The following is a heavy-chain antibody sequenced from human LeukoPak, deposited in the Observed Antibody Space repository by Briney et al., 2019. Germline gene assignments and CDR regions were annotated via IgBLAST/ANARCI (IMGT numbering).Heavy chain of an antibody. V-gene: IGHV1-69*04. Sequence: SVKVSCKASGYTFTSYGISWVRQAPGQGLEWMGRIIPILGIANYAQKFQGRVTITADKSTSTAYMELSSLRSEDTAVYYCATADIVVVVAACTVSDAFDIWGQGTMVTVSS. CDR1: GYTFTSYG. D-gene: IGHD2-15*01. CDR3: ATADIVVVVAACTVSDAFDI. J-gene: IGHJ3*02. CDR2: IIPILGIA.